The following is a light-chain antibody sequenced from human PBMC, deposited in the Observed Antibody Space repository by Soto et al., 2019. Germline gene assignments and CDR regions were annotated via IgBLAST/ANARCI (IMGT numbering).Light chain of an antibody. V-gene: IGKV3-15*01. Sequence: EIVMTQSLATLSVSPGERATLSCRASQSVSSNLAWYQHTPGQAPRLLIYGASTRATGIPARFSGSGSGTEFTLTISSLQSEDFAVYFCQQYNFRWTFGQGTKVEMK. J-gene: IGKJ1*01. CDR2: GAS. CDR3: QQYNFRWT. CDR1: QSVSSN.